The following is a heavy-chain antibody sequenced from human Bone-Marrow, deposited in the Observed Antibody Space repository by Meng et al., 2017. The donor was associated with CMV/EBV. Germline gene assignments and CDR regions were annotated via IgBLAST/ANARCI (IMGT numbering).Heavy chain of an antibody. D-gene: IGHD1-1*01. CDR2: IPYDGTNK. J-gene: IGHJ6*02. CDR1: GFTFSNYG. Sequence: GGSLRLSCAASGFTFSNYGMHWVRQAPGKGLEWVAFIPYDGTNKYYADTVKGRFTISRDNAKNSLYLQMNSLRAEDTAVYYCARLMYPTTGGYYYGMDVWGQGTTVTVSS. CDR3: ARLMYPTTGGYYYGMDV. V-gene: IGHV3-30*02.